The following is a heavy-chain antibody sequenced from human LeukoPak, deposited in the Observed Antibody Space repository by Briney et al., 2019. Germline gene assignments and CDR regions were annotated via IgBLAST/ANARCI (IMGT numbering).Heavy chain of an antibody. CDR3: ARSSNGTTYYYYYYYGMDV. CDR1: GGTFSSYA. J-gene: IGHJ6*02. Sequence: SVKVSCKASGGTFSSYAISWVRQAPGQGLEWMGGIIPIFGTANYAQKFQGRVTITADESTSTAYMELSSLRSEDTAVYYCARSSNGTTYYYYYYYGMDVWGQGTTVTVSS. CDR2: IIPIFGTA. D-gene: IGHD3-10*01. V-gene: IGHV1-69*01.